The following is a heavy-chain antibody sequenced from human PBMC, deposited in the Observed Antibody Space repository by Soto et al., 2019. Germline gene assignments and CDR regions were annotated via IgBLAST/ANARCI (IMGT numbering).Heavy chain of an antibody. J-gene: IGHJ6*02. CDR2: ISSYSGNT. V-gene: IGHV1-18*01. CDR1: GYNFPSYG. CDR3: ARGGDCSSTSCYTPNYYYGLDV. Sequence: QVQLVQSGAEVKKPGASVKVSCQTSGYNFPSYGINWVRQAPGQGLEWMGWISSYSGNTKYAQNRQGRVTMTADTSTTTAYMELRSLRSYDTAVYYCARGGDCSSTSCYTPNYYYGLDVWGQGTTVIVSS. D-gene: IGHD2-2*02.